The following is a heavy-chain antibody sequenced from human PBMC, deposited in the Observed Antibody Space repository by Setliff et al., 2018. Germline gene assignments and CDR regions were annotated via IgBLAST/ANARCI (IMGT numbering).Heavy chain of an antibody. CDR3: ARQATDY. V-gene: IGHV3-33*01. Sequence: LRLSCVASGFTFNNFAMHWVRQAPGKGLEWVAVIWYDGSNKYYADSVKGRFTISRDNSKNTLYLQKNSLRAEDTALYYCARQATDYWGQGTLVTVSS. CDR1: GFTFNNFA. CDR2: IWYDGSNK. J-gene: IGHJ4*02.